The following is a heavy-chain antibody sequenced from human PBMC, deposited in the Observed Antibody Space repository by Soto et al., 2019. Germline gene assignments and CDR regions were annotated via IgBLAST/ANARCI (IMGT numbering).Heavy chain of an antibody. Sequence: QVQLVESGGGVVQPGRSLRLSCEGSGFTFNKYGMHWVRQAPGKGLEWVAIIWYDGSNDFYADSVKGRVTIYKDNSKNKVYLEMDSLRVEDTGIYYCARAGVENWLDPWGQGTLVTVSS. CDR3: ARAGVENWLDP. CDR1: GFTFNKYG. D-gene: IGHD3-10*01. CDR2: IWYDGSND. V-gene: IGHV3-33*01. J-gene: IGHJ5*02.